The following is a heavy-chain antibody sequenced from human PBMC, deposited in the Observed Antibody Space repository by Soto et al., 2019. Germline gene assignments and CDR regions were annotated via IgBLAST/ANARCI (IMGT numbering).Heavy chain of an antibody. J-gene: IGHJ6*02. V-gene: IGHV3-74*01. CDR1: GFTFSDYS. CDR3: ARDDSSGYYYYGMDV. Sequence: ELQLVESGGGLVQPGGSLRLSCEASGFTFSDYSMHWVRQAPGKGLVWVSRIKSDGITTNYADSVKGRFTISRDNAKNTLYLQMNSLRAEDTAVYYCARDDSSGYYYYGMDVWGQGTTVIVSS. CDR2: IKSDGITT. D-gene: IGHD3-22*01.